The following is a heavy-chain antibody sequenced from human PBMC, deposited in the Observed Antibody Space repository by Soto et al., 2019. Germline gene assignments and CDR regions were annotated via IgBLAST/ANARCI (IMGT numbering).Heavy chain of an antibody. CDR1: GDCIGSSRYY. J-gene: IGHJ1*01. CDR3: ARYYGTSERAYFYH. V-gene: IGHV4-39*01. Sequence: SQTLSLTCTVSGDCIGSSRYYWAWVRRPPGQGLEWVGTIYYTGTTYYNPSLKTRLTMSVDTSKNQFSLKLSSMLAADTAFYYSARYYGTSERAYFYHWGQGTLVTVSS. CDR2: IYYTGTT. D-gene: IGHD2-8*02.